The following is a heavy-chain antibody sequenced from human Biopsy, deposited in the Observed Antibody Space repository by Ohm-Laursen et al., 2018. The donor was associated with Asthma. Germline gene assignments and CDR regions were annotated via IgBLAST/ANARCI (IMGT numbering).Heavy chain of an antibody. CDR1: GFSLSALGVG. V-gene: IGHV2-5*02. Sequence: TQTLTLTCTVSGFSLSALGVGVGWFRQPPGKVLEWLADIFWGDAQRYSPSLKSRLTIAKDTSRNQVVLTMTNMDPVDTGTYFCAHAQTSWNYYGSGNYLYHFDSWGQGTLVTVSS. CDR2: IFWGDAQ. J-gene: IGHJ4*02. CDR3: AHAQTSWNYYGSGNYLYHFDS. D-gene: IGHD3-10*01.